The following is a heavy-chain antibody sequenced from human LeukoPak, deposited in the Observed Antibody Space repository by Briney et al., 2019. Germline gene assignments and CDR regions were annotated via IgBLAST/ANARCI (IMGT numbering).Heavy chain of an antibody. CDR1: GFTFTSSA. CDR2: IVVGSGNT. D-gene: IGHD1-7*01. J-gene: IGHJ4*02. V-gene: IGHV1-58*02. CDR3: ARSEYNWNSGVDY. Sequence: SVKVSCKASGFTFTSSAMQWVRQARGQRLEWIGWIVVGSGNTNYAQKFQERVTITRDMSTSTAYMELSSLRSEDTAVYYCARSEYNWNSGVDYWGQGTLVTVSS.